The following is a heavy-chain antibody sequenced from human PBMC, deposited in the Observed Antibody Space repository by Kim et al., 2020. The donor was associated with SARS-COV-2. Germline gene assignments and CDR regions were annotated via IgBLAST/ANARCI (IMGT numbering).Heavy chain of an antibody. D-gene: IGHD2-15*01. V-gene: IGHV3-23*01. CDR3: AKGVIVVVAAVYYFDY. J-gene: IGHJ4*02. Sequence: SLKGRFTISSDNSKNTLYLQMNSLRAEDTAVYYCAKGVIVVVAAVYYFDYWGQGTLVTVSS.